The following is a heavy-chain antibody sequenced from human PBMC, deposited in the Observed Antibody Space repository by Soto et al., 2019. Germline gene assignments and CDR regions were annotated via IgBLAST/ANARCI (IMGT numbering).Heavy chain of an antibody. D-gene: IGHD3-16*01. CDR3: SRGANYYGMDV. CDR2: IYYRGST. Sequence: SETLSLTCTVSGGSISSSSYYWGWIRQPPGKGLEWIGSIYYRGSTYYNPSLKSRVTISVDTSKNQFSLKLSSVTAADTAVYYCSRGANYYGMDVWGQGTTVTVSS. CDR1: GGSISSSSYY. J-gene: IGHJ6*02. V-gene: IGHV4-39*01.